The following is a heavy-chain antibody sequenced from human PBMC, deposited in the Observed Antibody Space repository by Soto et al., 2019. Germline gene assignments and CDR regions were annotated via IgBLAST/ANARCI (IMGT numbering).Heavy chain of an antibody. J-gene: IGHJ5*02. CDR2: IIPIFGTA. CDR1: GGTFSSYA. Sequence: QVQLVQSGAEVEKPGSSVKVSCKASGGTFSSYAISWVRQAPGQGLEWMGGIIPIFGTANYAQKFQGRVTITADESTSTAYMELSSLRSEDTAVYYCARVLRGYSSSLNWFDPWGQGTLVTVSS. V-gene: IGHV1-69*01. D-gene: IGHD6-13*01. CDR3: ARVLRGYSSSLNWFDP.